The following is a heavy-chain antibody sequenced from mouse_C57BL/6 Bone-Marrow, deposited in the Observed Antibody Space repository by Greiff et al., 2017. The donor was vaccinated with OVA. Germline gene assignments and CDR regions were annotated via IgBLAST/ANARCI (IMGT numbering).Heavy chain of an antibody. Sequence: EVMLVESEGGLVQPGSSMKLSFTASGFTFSDYYMAWVRQVPEKGLEWVANINYDGSSTYYLDSLKSRFIISRDNAKNILYLQMSSLKSEDTATYYCAREGSSYWYFDVWGTGTTVTVSS. J-gene: IGHJ1*03. D-gene: IGHD1-1*01. V-gene: IGHV5-16*01. CDR1: GFTFSDYY. CDR2: INYDGSST. CDR3: AREGSSYWYFDV.